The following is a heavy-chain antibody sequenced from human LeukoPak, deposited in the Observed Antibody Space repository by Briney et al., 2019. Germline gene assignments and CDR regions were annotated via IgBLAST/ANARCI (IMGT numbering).Heavy chain of an antibody. J-gene: IGHJ4*02. D-gene: IGHD4-17*01. CDR3: ARGSHYGDYSVGLARGEFDY. CDR2: IKQDGSEK. V-gene: IGHV3-7*01. CDR1: GFTFSSYW. Sequence: GGSLRLSCAASGFTFSSYWMSWVRQAPGEGLEWVANIKQDGSEKYYVDSVKGRFTISRDNAKNSLYLQMNSLRAGDTAVYYCARGSHYGDYSVGLARGEFDYWGQGTLVTVSS.